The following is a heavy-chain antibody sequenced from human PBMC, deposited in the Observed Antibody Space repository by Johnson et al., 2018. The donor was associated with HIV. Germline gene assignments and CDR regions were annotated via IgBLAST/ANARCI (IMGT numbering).Heavy chain of an antibody. J-gene: IGHJ3*02. V-gene: IGHV3-30*03. CDR2: ISYDGSNK. D-gene: IGHD3-22*01. CDR1: GFTFSSYG. CDR3: AREGIVDAFDI. Sequence: QVQLVESGGGVVQPGRSLRLSCAASGFTFSSYGMHWVRQAPGKGLEWVAVISYDGSNKDYADSVKGRFTISRDNSKNTLYLQRKSLRAEDTAVYYCAREGIVDAFDIWGQGTMVTVSS.